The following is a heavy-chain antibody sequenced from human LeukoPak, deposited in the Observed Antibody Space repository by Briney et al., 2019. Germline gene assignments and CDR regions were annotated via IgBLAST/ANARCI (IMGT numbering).Heavy chain of an antibody. V-gene: IGHV3-7*03. D-gene: IGHD4-11*01. CDR2: IKQDGSQK. CDR3: ARDRDSNWYPYHDH. J-gene: IGHJ4*02. Sequence: GGSLRLSCVASGFPFSSYWMTWVRQAPGKGLEWLANIKQDGSQKYYVDSVKGRFTISRDNAKNSLYLQMNSLGAEDTAVYYCARDRDSNWYPYHDHWSQGTLVSVSS. CDR1: GFPFSSYW.